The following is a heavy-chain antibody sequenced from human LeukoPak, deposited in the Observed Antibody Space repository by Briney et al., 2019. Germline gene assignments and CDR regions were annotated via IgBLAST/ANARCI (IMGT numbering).Heavy chain of an antibody. V-gene: IGHV1-69*13. J-gene: IGHJ4*02. CDR1: GGTFSSYA. CDR3: ARPCPDIDGYKY. D-gene: IGHD5-24*01. CDR2: IIPIFGTA. Sequence: GASVKVSCKASGGTFSSYAISWVRQAPGQGLEWMGGIIPIFGTANYAQKFQGRVTITADESTSTAYMELSSQRSEDTAVYYCARPCPDIDGYKYWGQGTLVTVSS.